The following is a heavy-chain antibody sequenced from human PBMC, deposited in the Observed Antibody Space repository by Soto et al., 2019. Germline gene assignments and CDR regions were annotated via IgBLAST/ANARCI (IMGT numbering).Heavy chain of an antibody. CDR1: VGSISSGGYS. J-gene: IGHJ2*01. Sequence: QLQLQESGSGLVKPSQTLSLTCAVSVGSISSGGYSWSWIRQPPGKGLEWIGYSYHSGSTYYNQSLRIRVTRSVDQSTNQFSLRLISGTAADTAVYYCARIPIAVVGTYWYFGLWGRGTLLTVSS. CDR2: SYHSGST. D-gene: IGHD6-19*01. CDR3: ARIPIAVVGTYWYFGL. V-gene: IGHV4-30-2*01.